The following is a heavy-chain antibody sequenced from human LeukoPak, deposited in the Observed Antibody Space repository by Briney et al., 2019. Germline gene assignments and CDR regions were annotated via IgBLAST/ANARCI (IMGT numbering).Heavy chain of an antibody. D-gene: IGHD2-2*01. J-gene: IGHJ4*02. CDR1: GFTLSICA. CDR3: ANPYHDHFDY. CDR2: ISGNGGGT. V-gene: IGHV3-23*01. Sequence: PGGSLRLSCVSCGFTLSICAMKWAPQAPGKGLEWVSSISGNGGGTYYADSLKGRFTISRDNSKNALNLQINSLRAEDTAPYHSANPYHDHFDYWGQGTLVTVSS.